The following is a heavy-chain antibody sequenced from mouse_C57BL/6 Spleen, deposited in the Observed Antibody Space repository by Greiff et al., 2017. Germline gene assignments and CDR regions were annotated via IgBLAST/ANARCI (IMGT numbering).Heavy chain of an antibody. J-gene: IGHJ4*01. D-gene: IGHD4-1*01. Sequence: VQLQQPGAELVRPGSSVKLSCKASGYTFTSYWMHWVKQRPIQGLEWIGNIDPSDSETHYNQKFKDKATLTVDKSSSTAYMQLSSLTSEDSAVYYCARSSGTRGYAMDYWGQGTSVTVSS. CDR2: IDPSDSET. V-gene: IGHV1-52*01. CDR3: ARSSGTRGYAMDY. CDR1: GYTFTSYW.